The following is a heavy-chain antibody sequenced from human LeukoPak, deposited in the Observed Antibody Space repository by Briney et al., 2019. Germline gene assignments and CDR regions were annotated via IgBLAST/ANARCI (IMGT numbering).Heavy chain of an antibody. V-gene: IGHV1-18*01. CDR3: ARDYSSSWYGTDYYYYGMDV. D-gene: IGHD6-13*01. CDR1: GYTFTSYS. J-gene: IGHJ6*02. CDR2: ISAYNGNT. Sequence: GASVKVSCKASGYTFTSYSISWVRQAPGQGLEWMGWISAYNGNTNYAQKLQGRVTMTTDTSTSTAYMELRSLRSDDTAVYYCARDYSSSWYGTDYYYYGMDVWGQGTTVTVSS.